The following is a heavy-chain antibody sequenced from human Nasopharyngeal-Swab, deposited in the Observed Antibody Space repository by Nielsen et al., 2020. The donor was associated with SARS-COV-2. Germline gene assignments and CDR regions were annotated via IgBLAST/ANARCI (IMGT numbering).Heavy chain of an antibody. CDR2: IIPIFGTA. Sequence: SVTVSCKASGGTFSSYAISWVRQAPGQGLEGMGGIIPIFGTANYAQKFQGRVTITADESTSTAYMELSSLRSEDTAVYYCARSPAHSSSWYFGRYYYGMDVWGQGTTVTVSS. J-gene: IGHJ6*02. D-gene: IGHD6-13*01. CDR1: GGTFSSYA. CDR3: ARSPAHSSSWYFGRYYYGMDV. V-gene: IGHV1-69*13.